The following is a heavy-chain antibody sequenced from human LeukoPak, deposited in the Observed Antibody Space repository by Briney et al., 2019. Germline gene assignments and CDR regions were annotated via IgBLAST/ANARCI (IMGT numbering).Heavy chain of an antibody. CDR1: GGSISSGDDY. V-gene: IGHV4-30-4*01. CDR3: AREVKSYDTSAYYYDL. Sequence: SQTLSLTCTVSGGSISSGDDYWSRIRPPPGKGLEWIGHIYYSGSTYYKSSLKSRITISVDTSKNQFSLKLSSVTAADTAVYHCAREVKSYDTSAYYYDLWGQGTLVTVSS. D-gene: IGHD3-22*01. CDR2: IYYSGST. J-gene: IGHJ5*02.